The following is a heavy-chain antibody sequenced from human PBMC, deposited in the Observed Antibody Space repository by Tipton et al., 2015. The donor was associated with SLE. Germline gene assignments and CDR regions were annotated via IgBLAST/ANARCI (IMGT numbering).Heavy chain of an antibody. J-gene: IGHJ4*02. V-gene: IGHV4-39*07. CDR3: ARDLIRAGYFDY. CDR1: GGSISSSSYY. CDR2: IYYSGST. D-gene: IGHD3-10*01. Sequence: TLSLTCTVSGGSISSSSYYWGWIRQPPGKGLEWIGSIYYSGSTYYNPSLKSRVTISVDTSKNQFSLKLSSVTAADTAVYYCARDLIRAGYFDYWGQGTLVTVSS.